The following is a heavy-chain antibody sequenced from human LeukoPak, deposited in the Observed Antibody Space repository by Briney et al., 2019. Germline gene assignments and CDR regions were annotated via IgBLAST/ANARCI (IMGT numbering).Heavy chain of an antibody. D-gene: IGHD6-19*01. J-gene: IGHJ4*02. CDR2: ISGSGGST. CDR3: AKAEALVRAGFDY. V-gene: IGHV3-23*01. CDR1: EFTFSSYS. Sequence: GGSLRLSCAASEFTFSSYSMNWVRQAPGKGLEWVSAISGSGGSTFYADSVKGRFTISRDNSKNTLYLQMNSLRAEDTAVYYCAKAEALVRAGFDYWGQGTLVTVSS.